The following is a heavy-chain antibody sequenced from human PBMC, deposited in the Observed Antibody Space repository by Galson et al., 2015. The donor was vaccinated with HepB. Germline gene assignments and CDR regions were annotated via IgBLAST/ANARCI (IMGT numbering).Heavy chain of an antibody. CDR2: INWNSGSP. D-gene: IGHD5-24*01. CDR3: ARDREMSTRWPDYYLHSGMDV. Sequence: SLRLSCAASGFTFGDYGMSWVRQAPGKGLEWVSGINWNSGSPSYADSVKGRFTISRDNPKNTLYLQMNSLRPEDTAVYYCARDREMSTRWPDYYLHSGMDVWGQGTTVTVSS. V-gene: IGHV3-20*04. J-gene: IGHJ6*02. CDR1: GFTFGDYG.